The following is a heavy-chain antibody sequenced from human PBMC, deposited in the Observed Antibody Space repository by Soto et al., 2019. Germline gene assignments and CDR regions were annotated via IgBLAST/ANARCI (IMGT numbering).Heavy chain of an antibody. CDR3: ARMGSGTYYYYYATDV. D-gene: IGHD1-26*01. V-gene: IGHV3-7*01. Sequence: EVQLVESGGGLVQPRGSQRLSCAATGFTFRAYWMSWVRQAPGKGLEWVANIKEDGSEKYYVDSVKGRFTISRDNAKNSLFLQMNSLRAEDTAVYYCARMGSGTYYYYYATDVWGQGTTVTVSS. J-gene: IGHJ6*02. CDR2: IKEDGSEK. CDR1: GFTFRAYW.